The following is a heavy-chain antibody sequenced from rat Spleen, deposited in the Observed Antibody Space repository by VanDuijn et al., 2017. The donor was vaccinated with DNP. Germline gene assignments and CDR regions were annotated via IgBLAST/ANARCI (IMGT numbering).Heavy chain of an antibody. CDR1: GFTFSNYD. D-gene: IGHD1-1*01. CDR3: ARGVYYYSATYWYFDF. J-gene: IGHJ1*01. CDR2: ISSEGRST. Sequence: EVQLVESGGGLVQPGRSLRLSCAASGFTFSNYDMAWVRQAPTKGLEWVAYISSEGRSTDYGDSVKGRFTISRDNAKSTLYLQMNSLRSEDTATYYCARGVYYYSATYWYFDFWGPGTMVSVSS. V-gene: IGHV5-22*01.